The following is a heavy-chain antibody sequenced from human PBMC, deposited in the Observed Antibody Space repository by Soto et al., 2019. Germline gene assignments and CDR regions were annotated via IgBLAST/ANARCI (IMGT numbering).Heavy chain of an antibody. Sequence: QVQLVQSGAEVKKPGSSVKVSCKASGGTFSSYAISWVRQAPGQGLEWMGGIIPIFRTPNYAQKFQGRVTITTDESTSTAYMELTSLRSEDTAVYYCAKEGDTVMVTGMDVWGQGTTVTVSS. V-gene: IGHV1-69*01. CDR2: IIPIFRTP. CDR3: AKEGDTVMVTGMDV. D-gene: IGHD5-18*01. J-gene: IGHJ6*02. CDR1: GGTFSSYA.